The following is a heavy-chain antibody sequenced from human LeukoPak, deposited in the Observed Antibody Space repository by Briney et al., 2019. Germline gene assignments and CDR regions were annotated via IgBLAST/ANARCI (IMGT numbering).Heavy chain of an antibody. J-gene: IGHJ3*02. CDR2: INPNSGGT. CDR1: GYTFTGYY. Sequence: GASVKVSCKASGYTFTGYYMHWVRQAPGQGLEWMGWINPNSGGTNYAQKFQGRVTMTRDTSISTAYMELSRLRSDDTAVYYCARDNRITMIVVDLPAAFDIWGQGTMVTVSS. V-gene: IGHV1-2*02. D-gene: IGHD3-22*01. CDR3: ARDNRITMIVVDLPAAFDI.